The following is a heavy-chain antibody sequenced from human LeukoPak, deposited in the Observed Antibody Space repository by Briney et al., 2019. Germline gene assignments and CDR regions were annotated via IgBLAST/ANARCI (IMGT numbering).Heavy chain of an antibody. V-gene: IGHV1-69*13. Sequence: SVNVSCKASGGTFSSYAISWVRQAPGQGLEWMGGIIPIFGTANYAQKFQGRVTITADESTSTAYMELSSLRSEDTAVYYCAREAQGGYDSDDYFDYWGQGTLVTVSS. CDR1: GGTFSSYA. CDR3: AREAQGGYDSDDYFDY. CDR2: IIPIFGTA. D-gene: IGHD5-12*01. J-gene: IGHJ4*02.